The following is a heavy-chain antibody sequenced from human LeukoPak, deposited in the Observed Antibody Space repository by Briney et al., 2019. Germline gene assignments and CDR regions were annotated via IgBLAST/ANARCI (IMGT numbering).Heavy chain of an antibody. CDR3: ASVAEIEMATILGAFDI. Sequence: SETLSLTCTVSGGSISSYYWSWIRQPPGKGLEWIGYIYYSGSTNYNPSLKSRVTISVDTSKNQFSLKLSSVTAADTAVYYCASVAEIEMATILGAFDIGGQGTMVTVYS. V-gene: IGHV4-59*01. CDR2: IYYSGST. CDR1: GGSISSYY. J-gene: IGHJ3*02. D-gene: IGHD5-24*01.